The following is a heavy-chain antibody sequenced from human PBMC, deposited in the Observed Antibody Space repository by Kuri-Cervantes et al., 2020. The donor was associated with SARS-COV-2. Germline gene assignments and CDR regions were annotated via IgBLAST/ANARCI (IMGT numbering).Heavy chain of an antibody. CDR1: GYTFTSYG. CDR3: ARDVCSGGSCYHYYMDV. V-gene: IGHV1-2*02. CDR2: INTNSGGT. Sequence: GGSLRLSCKASGYTFTSYGISWVRQAPGQGLEWMGWINTNSGGTNYAQKFQGRVTMTRDTSISTAYMELSRLRSDDTAVYYCARDVCSGGSCYHYYMDVWGKGTMVTVSS. J-gene: IGHJ6*03. D-gene: IGHD2-15*01.